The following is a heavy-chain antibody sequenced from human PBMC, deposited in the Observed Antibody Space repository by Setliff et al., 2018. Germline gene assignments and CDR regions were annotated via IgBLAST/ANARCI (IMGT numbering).Heavy chain of an antibody. CDR2: IYTSGST. Sequence: SETLSLTCTVSGGSISSGSYYWSWIRQPAGKGLEWIGHIYTSGSTNYNPSLKSRVTISVDTSKNQFSLKLSSVTAADTAVYYCATNPYQLLNFDYWGQGTL. CDR3: ATNPYQLLNFDY. J-gene: IGHJ4*02. CDR1: GGSISSGSYY. V-gene: IGHV4-61*09. D-gene: IGHD2-2*01.